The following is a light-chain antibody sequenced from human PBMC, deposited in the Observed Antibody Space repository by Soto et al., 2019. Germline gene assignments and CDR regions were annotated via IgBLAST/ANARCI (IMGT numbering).Light chain of an antibody. J-gene: IGKJ1*01. V-gene: IGKV3-20*01. CDR1: QSVSSSY. Sequence: EIVLTQSPGTLSLSPGERATLSCRASQSVSSSYLAWYQQKPGQPPRLLIFGASSRATGIPDRFSGSGSGTDFALTISRLEPEDSAVSYCQQYDTSHTWTFGQGTKVEIK. CDR3: QQYDTSHTWT. CDR2: GAS.